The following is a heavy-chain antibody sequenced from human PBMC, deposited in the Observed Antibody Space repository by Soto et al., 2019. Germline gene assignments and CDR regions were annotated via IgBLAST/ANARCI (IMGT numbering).Heavy chain of an antibody. V-gene: IGHV4-34*01. CDR3: ARCSLLTLAPFDY. J-gene: IGHJ4*02. Sequence: QVQLQQWGAGLLKPSETLSLTCAVYGGSFSGYYWSWIRQPPGKGLEWIGEINHSGSTNYNQSLKSRVTISVDTAKNQFSLKLSSVTAADTAVYYCARCSLLTLAPFDYWGQGTLVTVSS. CDR1: GGSFSGYY. D-gene: IGHD2-15*01. CDR2: INHSGST.